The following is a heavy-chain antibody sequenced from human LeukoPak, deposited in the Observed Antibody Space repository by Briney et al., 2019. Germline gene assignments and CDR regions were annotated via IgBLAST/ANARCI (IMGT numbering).Heavy chain of an antibody. V-gene: IGHV3-23*01. CDR3: AIAKGYKWDY. D-gene: IGHD5-18*01. Sequence: GGSLRLSCAASGFTFSSYAMSWVRQAPGRGLEWVSTISGSGGSTNYADSVKGRFTISRDNAKNSLYLQMNSLRAEDTSVYYCAIAKGYKWDYWGQGTLVTVSS. J-gene: IGHJ4*02. CDR2: ISGSGGST. CDR1: GFTFSSYA.